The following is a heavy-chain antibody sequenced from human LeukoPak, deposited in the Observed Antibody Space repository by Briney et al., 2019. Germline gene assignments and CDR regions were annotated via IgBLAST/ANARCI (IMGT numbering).Heavy chain of an antibody. V-gene: IGHV4-59*01. D-gene: IGHD6-13*01. J-gene: IGHJ6*02. CDR3: ARGGAAAGLLYYYYGMDV. CDR2: IYYSGST. Sequence: PSETLSLTCTVSGGSISSYYWSWIRQPPGKGLEWIGYIYYSGSTNYNPSLKSRVTISVDTSKNQFFLKLSSVTAADTAVYYCARGGAAAGLLYYYYGMDVWGQGTTVTVSS. CDR1: GGSISSYY.